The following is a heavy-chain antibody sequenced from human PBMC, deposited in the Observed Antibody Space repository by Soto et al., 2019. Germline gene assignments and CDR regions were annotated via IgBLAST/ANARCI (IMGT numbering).Heavy chain of an antibody. J-gene: IGHJ2*01. D-gene: IGHD3-10*01. V-gene: IGHV3-74*01. CDR3: AREAFGWYFEL. CDR1: GFTFSRYW. Sequence: EVQLVESGGGLVQPGGSLRLSCAASGFTFSRYWMHWVRQAPGKGLVWVSRINSDGSSTSYGDSVKGRYTISRDNAKNTLYLQMNSLRSEDTAVYYCAREAFGWYFELWGRGTLVTVSS. CDR2: INSDGSST.